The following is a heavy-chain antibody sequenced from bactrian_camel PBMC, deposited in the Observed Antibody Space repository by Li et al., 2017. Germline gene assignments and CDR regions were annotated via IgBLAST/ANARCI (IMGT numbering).Heavy chain of an antibody. D-gene: IGHD5*01. CDR2: FPVDGSA. V-gene: IGHV3S53*01. Sequence: QVQLVESGGGSVQSGGSLRLSCAASGYTYSRYSMGWFRQAPGKERELVSRFPVDGSAEYSESVKGRFTISIDNAKSTLYLQMNNLRADDTAMYYCAIGLFADFGLGRGTQVTVS. CDR1: GYTYSRYS. J-gene: IGHJ4*01.